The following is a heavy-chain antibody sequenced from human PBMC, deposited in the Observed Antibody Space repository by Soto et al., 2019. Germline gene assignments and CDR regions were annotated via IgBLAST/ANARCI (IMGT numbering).Heavy chain of an antibody. Sequence: PGGSLRLSCAASGFTFSNAWLSWVRQAPGKGLEWVGRIKSKTDGGTTDYAAPVKGRFTISRDDSKNTLYLQMNSLKTEDTAVYYCTTKDWYYYDSSGYYYIDYWGQVTLVTAPS. CDR2: IKSKTDGGTT. J-gene: IGHJ4*02. V-gene: IGHV3-15*01. CDR1: GFTFSNAW. CDR3: TTKDWYYYDSSGYYYIDY. D-gene: IGHD3-22*01.